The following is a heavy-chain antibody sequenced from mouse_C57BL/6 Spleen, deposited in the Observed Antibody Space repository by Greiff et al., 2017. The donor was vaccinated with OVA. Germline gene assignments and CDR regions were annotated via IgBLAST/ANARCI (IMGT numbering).Heavy chain of an antibody. Sequence: QVQLQQPGAELVKPGASVKMSCKASGYTFTSYWITWVKQRPGQGLEWIGDIYPGSGSTNYNEKFKSQATLTVDTSSSTAYMQLSSLTSEDSAVYYCARPFSGPYAMDYWGQGTSVTVSS. CDR3: ARPFSGPYAMDY. D-gene: IGHD3-2*02. V-gene: IGHV1-55*01. J-gene: IGHJ4*01. CDR2: IYPGSGST. CDR1: GYTFTSYW.